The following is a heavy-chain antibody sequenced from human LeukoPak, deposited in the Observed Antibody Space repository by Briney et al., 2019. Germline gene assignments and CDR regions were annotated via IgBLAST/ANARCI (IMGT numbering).Heavy chain of an antibody. V-gene: IGHV4-34*01. J-gene: IGHJ4*02. CDR2: INHSRST. D-gene: IGHD1-26*01. Sequence: SETLSLTCAVYGGSFSGYYWSWIRQPPGKGLEWIGEINHSRSTNYNPSLKSRVTISVDTSKNQFSLKLSSVTAADTAVYYCARASGSYYSRFDYWGQGTLVTVSS. CDR1: GGSFSGYY. CDR3: ARASGSYYSRFDY.